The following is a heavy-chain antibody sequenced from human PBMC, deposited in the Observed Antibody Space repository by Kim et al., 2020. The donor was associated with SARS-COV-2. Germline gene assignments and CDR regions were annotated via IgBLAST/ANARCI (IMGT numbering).Heavy chain of an antibody. CDR3: ASQGSPDALFY. Sequence: NSPPPLLSRVTISGDTSKNQFSLKLSSVTAADTAVYYCASQGSPDALFYWGQGTLVTISS. D-gene: IGHD6-6*01. V-gene: IGHV4-61*07. J-gene: IGHJ4*02.